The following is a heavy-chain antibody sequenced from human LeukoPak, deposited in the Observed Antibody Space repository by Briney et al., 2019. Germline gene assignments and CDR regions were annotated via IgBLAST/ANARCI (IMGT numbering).Heavy chain of an antibody. J-gene: IGHJ3*02. D-gene: IGHD7-27*01. CDR2: IYYSGST. V-gene: IGHV4-59*01. CDR1: GGSISSYY. Sequence: PSETLSLTCTVSGGSISSYYWSWIRQPPGKGLEWIGYIYYSGSTNYNPSLKSRVTISVDTSKNQFSLKLSSVTAADTAVYYCARDTRSWVDIWGQGTMVTVSS. CDR3: ARDTRSWVDI.